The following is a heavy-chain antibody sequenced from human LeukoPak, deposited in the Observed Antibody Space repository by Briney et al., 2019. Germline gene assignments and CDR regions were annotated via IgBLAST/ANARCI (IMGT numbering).Heavy chain of an antibody. J-gene: IGHJ3*02. CDR2: IYPGDSDT. V-gene: IGHV5-51*01. CDR1: GYSFSTYW. D-gene: IGHD3-9*01. CDR3: AREGDWDRAFDI. Sequence: GESLKISCQGSGYSFSTYWITWVRQMPGKGLEWMGIIYPGDSDTRYSPSFQGQVTISTDESVSTAYLQWSSLKASDTAMYYCAREGDWDRAFDIWGQGTMVTVSS.